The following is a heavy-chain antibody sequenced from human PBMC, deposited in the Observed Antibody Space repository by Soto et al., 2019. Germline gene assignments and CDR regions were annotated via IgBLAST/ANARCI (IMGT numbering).Heavy chain of an antibody. Sequence: QVQQQESGPGLLKPLETLSLTCSVSGGSISSYHWSWIRQPAGKGLEWIGRMYSTGNTNYNPSLKSRVTVSIDTSKNQFFLRLNSVTAADSAVYYCAREFGDNWNYEAYWSQGTAVTVSS. CDR1: GGSISSYH. V-gene: IGHV4-4*07. CDR2: MYSTGNT. D-gene: IGHD1-7*01. J-gene: IGHJ4*02. CDR3: AREFGDNWNYEAY.